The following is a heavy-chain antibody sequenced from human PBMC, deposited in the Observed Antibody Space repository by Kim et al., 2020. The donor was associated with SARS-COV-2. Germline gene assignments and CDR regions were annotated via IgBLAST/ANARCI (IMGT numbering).Heavy chain of an antibody. V-gene: IGHV3-33*01. D-gene: IGHD6-6*01. CDR3: ARGGEQLVS. CDR2: NK. Sequence: NKYYANSVKGRLTISRDKSRNRVDLQLNTLRAVDTAVYYCARGGEQLVSWGQGTLVTVSS. J-gene: IGHJ4*02.